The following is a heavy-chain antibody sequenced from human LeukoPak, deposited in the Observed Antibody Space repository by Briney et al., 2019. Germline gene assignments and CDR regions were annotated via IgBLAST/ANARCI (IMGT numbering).Heavy chain of an antibody. D-gene: IGHD5-12*01. V-gene: IGHV4-34*01. CDR3: ARAPGDSGYDFLVY. J-gene: IGHJ4*02. Sequence: PSETLSLTCAVYGGSFSGYYWNWIRQPPGKGLEWIGEINDSGNTNYNPSLKSRVTLSVDTTKNQFSLKLSSVTAADSAIYYCARAPGDSGYDFLVYWGQGSLVTVSS. CDR2: INDSGNT. CDR1: GGSFSGYY.